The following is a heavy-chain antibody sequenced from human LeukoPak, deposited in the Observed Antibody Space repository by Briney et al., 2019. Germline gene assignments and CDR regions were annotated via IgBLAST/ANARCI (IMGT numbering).Heavy chain of an antibody. CDR3: ARDGITMVRGVIDNFDY. D-gene: IGHD3-10*01. CDR1: GYTFTGYC. CDR2: INPNSGGT. V-gene: IGHV1-2*02. Sequence: ASVKVSCKASGYTFTGYCMHWVRQAPGQGLEWMGWINPNSGGTNYAQRFQGRVTMTRDTSISTAYMELSRLRSDDTAVYYCARDGITMVRGVIDNFDYWGQGTLVTVSS. J-gene: IGHJ4*02.